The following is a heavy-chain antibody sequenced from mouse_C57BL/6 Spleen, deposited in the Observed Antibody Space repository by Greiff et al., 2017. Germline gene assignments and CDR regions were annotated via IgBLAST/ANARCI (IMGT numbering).Heavy chain of an antibody. CDR2: IDPSDSYT. Sequence: VQLQQPGAELVKPGASVKLSCKASGYTFTSYWMQWVKQRPGQGLEWIGEIDPSDSYTNYNQKFKGKATLTVATSSSTAYMQLSSLKSEDSACYYCARLTSPYYGKPFAYWGQGTLVTVSA. D-gene: IGHD2-10*01. V-gene: IGHV1-50*01. CDR1: GYTFTSYW. CDR3: ARLTSPYYGKPFAY. J-gene: IGHJ3*01.